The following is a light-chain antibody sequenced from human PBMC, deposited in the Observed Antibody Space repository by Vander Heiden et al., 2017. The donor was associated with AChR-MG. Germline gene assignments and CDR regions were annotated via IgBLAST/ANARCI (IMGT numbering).Light chain of an antibody. CDR3: QQSYSTPIT. V-gene: IGKV1-39*01. J-gene: IGKJ4*02. Sequence: QIDQAPSSLSASVGDRVTITCRASQSISSYLNWYQQKPGKAPKLLIYAASSLQSGVPSRFSGSGSGTDFTLTISSLQPEDFATYYCQQSYSTPITFGGGTKVEIK. CDR2: AAS. CDR1: QSISSY.